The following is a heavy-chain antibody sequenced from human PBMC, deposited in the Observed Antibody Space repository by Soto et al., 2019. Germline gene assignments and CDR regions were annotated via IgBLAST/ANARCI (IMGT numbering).Heavy chain of an antibody. CDR2: ISGSGGST. CDR3: ANDSFRFLEWLLKAPSGFDY. J-gene: IGHJ4*02. Sequence: PGGSLRLSCAASGFTFSGYAMSWVRQAPGKGLEWVSAISGSGGSTYYADSVKGRFTISRDNSKNTLYLQMNSLRAEDTAVYYCANDSFRFLEWLLKAPSGFDYWGQGTLVTVSS. V-gene: IGHV3-23*01. D-gene: IGHD3-3*01. CDR1: GFTFSGYA.